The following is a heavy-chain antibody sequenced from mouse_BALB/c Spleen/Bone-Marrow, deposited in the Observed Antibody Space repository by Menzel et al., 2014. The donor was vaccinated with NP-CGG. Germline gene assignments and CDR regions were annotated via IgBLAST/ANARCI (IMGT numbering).Heavy chain of an antibody. CDR2: INSNGGST. CDR3: ARDGYYVFYAMDY. Sequence: EVNVVESGGGLVQPGGSLKLSCAASGFTFSSYGMSWVRQTPGKRLELVATINSNGGSTYYPDSVKGRFTISRDNAKNTLYLQMSSLKSGDTAMYYCARDGYYVFYAMDYWGQGTSVTVSS. V-gene: IGHV5-6-3*01. CDR1: GFTFSSYG. J-gene: IGHJ4*01. D-gene: IGHD2-3*01.